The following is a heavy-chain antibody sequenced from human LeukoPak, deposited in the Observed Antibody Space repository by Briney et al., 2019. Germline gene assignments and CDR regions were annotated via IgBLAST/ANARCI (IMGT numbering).Heavy chain of an antibody. J-gene: IGHJ1*01. CDR2: INPSDDTT. CDR3: ARDGGSYGDCPH. D-gene: IGHD4-17*01. V-gene: IGHV1-46*01. CDR1: GYTFPSNH. Sequence: ASVTVSFKASGYTFPSNHMHWVRQAAGQGLEWMGIINPSDDTTTYAQKFRGRVTMTRDTSTSTVYMDLSSLRSEDTAVYYCARDGGSYGDCPHWGQGTLVTVSS.